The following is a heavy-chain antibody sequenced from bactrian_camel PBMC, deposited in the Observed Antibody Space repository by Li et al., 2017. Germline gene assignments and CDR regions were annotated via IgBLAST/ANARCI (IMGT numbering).Heavy chain of an antibody. CDR3: AAECPPRFLDFRSPQH. V-gene: IGHV3S57*01. Sequence: HVQLVESGGGLVQAGGSLRLSCGSSSGHTGRMYCMAWFRMAPGKEREGVVALASGGSTWYADTVKGRFTASRDTAENTLSLQMNSLKPEDTAMYYCAAECPPRFLDFRSPQHWGQGTQVTVS. D-gene: IGHD8*01. CDR2: LASGGST. CDR1: GHTGRMYC. J-gene: IGHJ4*01.